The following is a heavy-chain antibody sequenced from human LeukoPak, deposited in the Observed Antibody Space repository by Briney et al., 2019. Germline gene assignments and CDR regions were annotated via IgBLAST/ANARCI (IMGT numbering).Heavy chain of an antibody. CDR2: IYYSGST. CDR1: GGSISSYY. V-gene: IGHV4-59*01. J-gene: IGHJ3*02. CDR3: ARDQYSSSWYGRAFDI. D-gene: IGHD6-13*01. Sequence: SETLSLTCTVSGGSISSYYWSWIRQPPGKGLEWIGYIYYSGSTNYNPSLKSRVTISVDTSKNQFSLKLSSVTAADTAVYYCARDQYSSSWYGRAFDIWGQGTMVTVSS.